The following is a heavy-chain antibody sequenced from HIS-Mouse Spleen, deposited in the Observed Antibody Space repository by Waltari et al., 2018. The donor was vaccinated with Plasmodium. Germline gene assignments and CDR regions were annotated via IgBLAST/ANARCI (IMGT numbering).Heavy chain of an antibody. Sequence: QVQLQQWGAGLLKPSETLSLTCAVYGGSFSGSSWSWIRQPPGKGLEWIGEINHSGSTNYNPSLKSRVTISVDTSKNQFSLKLSSVTAADTAVYYCARAPIRDAFDIWGQGTMVTVSS. D-gene: IGHD3-9*01. CDR3: ARAPIRDAFDI. V-gene: IGHV4-34*01. J-gene: IGHJ3*02. CDR2: INHSGST. CDR1: GGSFSGSS.